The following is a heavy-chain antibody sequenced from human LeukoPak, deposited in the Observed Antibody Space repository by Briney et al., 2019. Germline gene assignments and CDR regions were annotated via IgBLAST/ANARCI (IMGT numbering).Heavy chain of an antibody. CDR2: IIPIFGTA. Sequence: XVXXSCKASGGTFSSYAISWVRQAPGQGLEWMGGIIPIFGTANYAQKFQGRVTITADESTSTAYMELSSLRSEDTAVYYCARAGHDSSAFSRFDPWGQGTLVTVSS. CDR3: ARAGHDSSAFSRFDP. D-gene: IGHD3-22*01. J-gene: IGHJ5*02. CDR1: GGTFSSYA. V-gene: IGHV1-69*13.